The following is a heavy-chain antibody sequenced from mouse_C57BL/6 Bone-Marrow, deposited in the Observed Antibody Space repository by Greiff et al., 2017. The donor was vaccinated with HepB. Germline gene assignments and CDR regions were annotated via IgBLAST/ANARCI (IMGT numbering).Heavy chain of an antibody. V-gene: IGHV5-17*02. D-gene: IGHD2-10*02. CDR1: GFTLSSFG. CDR3: AKYGNYVGYAMDY. CDR2: ISSGGTTI. J-gene: IGHJ4*01. Sequence: EVKLVDSGGGLVQPGGSRKLSCAVSGFTLSSFGIHWVRQAPEKGLEWVAYISSGGTTIYYADTVKGRFTISRDNPRNTLFLQMTSLRSEDTAMYYCAKYGNYVGYAMDYWGQGTSVTVSS.